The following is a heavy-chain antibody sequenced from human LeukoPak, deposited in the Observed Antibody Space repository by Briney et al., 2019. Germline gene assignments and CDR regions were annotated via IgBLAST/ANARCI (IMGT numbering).Heavy chain of an antibody. D-gene: IGHD4-17*01. CDR2: IDWDDSK. CDR3: ARMRTAVTTFDY. CDR1: GFSLSTRGVC. J-gene: IGHJ4*02. Sequence: SGPALVKPTQTLTLTCTFSGFSLSTRGVCVTWIRQPPGKALEWLARIDWDDSKYYNTYHTSLKTRLTISKDTSKNQVVLTMTNMDPVDTSTYFCARMRTAVTTFDYWGQGILLTVSS. V-gene: IGHV2-70*11.